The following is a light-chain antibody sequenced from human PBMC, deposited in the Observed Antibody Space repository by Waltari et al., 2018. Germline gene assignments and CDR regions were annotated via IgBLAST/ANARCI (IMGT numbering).Light chain of an antibody. CDR2: RND. CDR1: SSNSGSSF. Sequence: QSVLSQPPSASGTPGQRVTISCSGSSSNSGSSFVCWYQHRPGTAPKLPIYRNDPRPSVVPARFSGSRSGTSASLAISGLRSEDEADYYWAAWDDSLTVRFGGGTKLTVL. V-gene: IGLV1-47*01. CDR3: AAWDDSLTVR. J-gene: IGLJ3*02.